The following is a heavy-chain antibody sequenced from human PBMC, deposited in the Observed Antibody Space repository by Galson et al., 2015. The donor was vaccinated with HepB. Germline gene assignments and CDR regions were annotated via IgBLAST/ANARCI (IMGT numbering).Heavy chain of an antibody. CDR3: VRESGRLERRKYFYYMDV. CDR2: INSDGTTV. V-gene: IGHV3-48*01. CDR1: GFIFSDYR. Sequence: SLRLSCAASGFIFSDYRMNWVRQAPGKGLQWVSYINSDGTTVYYADSVKGRWTISRDNGKNSLYLQMNSLRAEDTAVYYCVRESGRLERRKYFYYMDVWGKGTTVTVSS. J-gene: IGHJ6*03. D-gene: IGHD1-1*01.